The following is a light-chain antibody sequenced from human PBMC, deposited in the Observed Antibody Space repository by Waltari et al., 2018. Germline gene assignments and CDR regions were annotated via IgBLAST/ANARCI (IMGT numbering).Light chain of an antibody. J-gene: IGLJ3*02. V-gene: IGLV2-11*01. Sequence: QSALTQPRSVSGSPGQSVTISCTGTSSDVGRFNYVSWHQQHPGKAPKLMIYDVNKRPSGVPYRFSGSKSGNTASLTISGLQAEDEADYYCCSYAGSYTLVFGGGTKLTVL. CDR3: CSYAGSYTLV. CDR1: SSDVGRFNY. CDR2: DVN.